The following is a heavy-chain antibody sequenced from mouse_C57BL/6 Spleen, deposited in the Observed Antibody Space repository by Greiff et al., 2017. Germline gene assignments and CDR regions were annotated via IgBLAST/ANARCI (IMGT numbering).Heavy chain of an antibody. V-gene: IGHV1-80*01. CDR2: IYPGDGDT. Sequence: QVQLQQSGAELVKPGASVKISCKASGYAFSSYWMNWVKQRPGKGLEWIGQIYPGDGDTNYNGKFKGKATLTADKSSSTAYMQLSSLTSEDSAVYFCARKVGYDGYWYVDVWGTGTLVTVSS. CDR3: ARKVGYDGYWYVDV. D-gene: IGHD2-2*01. J-gene: IGHJ1*03. CDR1: GYAFSSYW.